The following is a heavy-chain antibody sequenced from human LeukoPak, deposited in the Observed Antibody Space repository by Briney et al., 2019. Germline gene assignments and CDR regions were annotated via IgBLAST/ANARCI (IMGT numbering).Heavy chain of an antibody. CDR1: GYTFTSYY. Sequence: GASVKVSCKASGYTFTSYYMHWVRQAPGQGLEWMGWINPNSGGTNYAQKFQGRVTMTRDTSISTAYMELSRLRSDDTAVYYCAREIVATIRGDYYYYYMDVWGKGTTVTISS. J-gene: IGHJ6*03. D-gene: IGHD5-12*01. CDR3: AREIVATIRGDYYYYYMDV. CDR2: INPNSGGT. V-gene: IGHV1-2*02.